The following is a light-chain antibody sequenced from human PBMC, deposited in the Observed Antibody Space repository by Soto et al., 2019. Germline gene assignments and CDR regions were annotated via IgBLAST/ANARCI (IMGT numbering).Light chain of an antibody. J-gene: IGKJ5*01. CDR3: QQYNYWPPIT. CDR1: QSVGSN. Sequence: EIVLTQSPGTLSLSPGERVTLSCRASQSVGSNLAWYQQKPGQAPRLLIYDASTRATGIPARFSGSGSGTDFTLTISSLQSEDFAVYYCQQYNYWPPITFGQGTRLEIK. V-gene: IGKV3-15*01. CDR2: DAS.